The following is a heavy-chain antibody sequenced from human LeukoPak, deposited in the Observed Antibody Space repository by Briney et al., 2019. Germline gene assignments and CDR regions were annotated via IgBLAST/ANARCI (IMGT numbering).Heavy chain of an antibody. CDR3: ARVKCSSSWDVPGYYYGMDV. CDR1: GFTFSSYW. Sequence: GGSLRLSCAASGFTFSSYWMSWVRQAPGKGLEWVANIKQDGSEKYYVDSVKGRFTISRDNAKNSLYLQMNSLRAEDTAVYYCARVKCSSSWDVPGYYYGMDVWGKGTTVTVSS. J-gene: IGHJ6*04. CDR2: IKQDGSEK. V-gene: IGHV3-7*03. D-gene: IGHD6-13*01.